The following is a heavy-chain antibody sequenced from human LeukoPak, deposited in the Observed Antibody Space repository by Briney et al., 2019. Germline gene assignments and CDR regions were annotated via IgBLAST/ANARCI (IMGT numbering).Heavy chain of an antibody. Sequence: GESLKISCKGSGYSFTSYWIGWVRQMPGKGLELMVIIYPGDSDTRYSPSFQGQVTISADKSISTAYLQWSSLKASDTAMYYCARQIESRTTVTLIDYWGQGTLVTVSS. D-gene: IGHD4-17*01. J-gene: IGHJ4*02. CDR3: ARQIESRTTVTLIDY. CDR2: IYPGDSDT. V-gene: IGHV5-51*01. CDR1: GYSFTSYW.